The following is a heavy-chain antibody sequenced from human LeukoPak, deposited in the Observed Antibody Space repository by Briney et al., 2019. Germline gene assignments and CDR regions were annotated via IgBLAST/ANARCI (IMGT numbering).Heavy chain of an antibody. CDR1: GFTFSSYE. CDR3: ARQTGSGLFILP. Sequence: GSLRLSCAASGFTFSSYEMNWVRQPPGKGLEWIGSIYYSGSTYYNPSLKSRVTISVDTSKNQFSLKLSSVTAADTAVYYCARQTGSGLFILPGGQGTLVTVSS. V-gene: IGHV4-39*07. J-gene: IGHJ4*02. D-gene: IGHD3/OR15-3a*01. CDR2: IYYSGST.